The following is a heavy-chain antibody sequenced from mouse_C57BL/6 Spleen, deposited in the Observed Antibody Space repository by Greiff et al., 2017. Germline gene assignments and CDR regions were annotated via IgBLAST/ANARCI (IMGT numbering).Heavy chain of an antibody. CDR3: AGVYYGNYGGVFDY. Sequence: EVMLVESGGGLVKPGGSLKLSCAASGFTFSDYGMHWVRQAPEKGLEWVAYISSGSSTIYYADTVKGRFTISRDNAKNTLFLQMTSLRSEDTAMYYCAGVYYGNYGGVFDYGGQGTTLTVSS. D-gene: IGHD2-1*01. CDR2: ISSGSSTI. J-gene: IGHJ2*01. CDR1: GFTFSDYG. V-gene: IGHV5-17*01.